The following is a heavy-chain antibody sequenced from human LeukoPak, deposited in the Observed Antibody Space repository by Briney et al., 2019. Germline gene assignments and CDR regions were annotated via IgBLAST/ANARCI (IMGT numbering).Heavy chain of an antibody. CDR2: ISTTSSYI. CDR3: AELGITMIGGV. J-gene: IGHJ6*04. Sequence: GGSLRLSCAASGFTFSSYTMNWVRQAPGKGLEWVSSISTTSSYIYYADSVKGRFTISRDNAKNSLYLQMNSLRAEDTAVYYCAELGITMIGGVWGKGTTVTISS. V-gene: IGHV3-21*01. CDR1: GFTFSSYT. D-gene: IGHD3-10*02.